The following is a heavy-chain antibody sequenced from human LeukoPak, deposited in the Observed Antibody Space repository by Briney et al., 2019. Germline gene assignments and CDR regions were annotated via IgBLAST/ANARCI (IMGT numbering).Heavy chain of an antibody. Sequence: PSETLSLTCTVSGGSISSYYWSWIRQPPGKGLEWIGYIYYSGSTNYNPSLKSRVTISVDTSKNQFSLKLSSVTAADTAVYYCARGKWELAHPYYYYGMDVWGQGTTVTVSS. J-gene: IGHJ6*02. D-gene: IGHD1-26*01. CDR2: IYYSGST. V-gene: IGHV4-59*12. CDR3: ARGKWELAHPYYYYGMDV. CDR1: GGSISSYY.